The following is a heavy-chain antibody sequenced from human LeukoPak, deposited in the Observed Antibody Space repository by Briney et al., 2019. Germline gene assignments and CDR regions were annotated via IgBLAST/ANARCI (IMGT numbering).Heavy chain of an antibody. CDR2: INHSGST. V-gene: IGHV4-34*01. D-gene: IGHD6-25*01. Sequence: KPSETLSLTCAVYGGSFSGYYWSWIRQPPGKGLEWIGEINHSGSTNYNPSLKSRVTISVDTSKNQFSLKLSSVTAADTAVYYCAREQRGANLAHFDYWGQGTLVTVSS. CDR1: GGSFSGYY. J-gene: IGHJ4*02. CDR3: AREQRGANLAHFDY.